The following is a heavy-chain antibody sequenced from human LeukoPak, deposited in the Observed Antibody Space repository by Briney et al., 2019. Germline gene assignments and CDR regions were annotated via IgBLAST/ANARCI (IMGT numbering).Heavy chain of an antibody. CDR2: ISGGGGIT. CDR3: AKNPGYNWNYGYSDY. Sequence: PGGSLRLSCAASGFTFSSYWMSWVRQAPGKGLEWVAGISGGGGITDYADSMKGRFTISRDNSKNTLYLQMNSLRAEDTAVYYCAKNPGYNWNYGYSDYWGQGTLVTVSS. V-gene: IGHV3-23*01. J-gene: IGHJ4*02. CDR1: GFTFSSYW. D-gene: IGHD1-20*01.